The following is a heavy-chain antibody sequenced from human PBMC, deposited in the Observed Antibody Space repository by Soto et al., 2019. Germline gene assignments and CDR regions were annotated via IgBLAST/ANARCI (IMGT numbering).Heavy chain of an antibody. Sequence: PGGSLRLSCAASGFMFSNYAMNWVRQAPGKGLEWVSVINDGGTETYYAHSVKGRFTISRDNSRNTLYLQMNNLRAEDTAIYYCAKGVTVGSYSGINSWGQGTLVTVSS. V-gene: IGHV3-23*01. J-gene: IGHJ4*02. CDR3: AKGVTVGSYSGINS. CDR1: GFMFSNYA. D-gene: IGHD3-22*01. CDR2: INDGGTET.